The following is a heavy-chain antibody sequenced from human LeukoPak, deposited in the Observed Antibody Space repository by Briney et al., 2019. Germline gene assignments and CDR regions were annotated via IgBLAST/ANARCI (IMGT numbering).Heavy chain of an antibody. CDR3: AALRDFDY. V-gene: IGHV3-66*01. CDR1: GFTVSNNY. J-gene: IGHJ4*02. D-gene: IGHD3-16*01. Sequence: GGSLRLSCAASGFTVSNNYMTWVRQAPGKGLEWVSVIYSGGSTYYADSVKGRFTISRDDSKNTVYLQMNGLRAEDTAVYYCAALRDFDYWGQGTLVTVSS. CDR2: IYSGGST.